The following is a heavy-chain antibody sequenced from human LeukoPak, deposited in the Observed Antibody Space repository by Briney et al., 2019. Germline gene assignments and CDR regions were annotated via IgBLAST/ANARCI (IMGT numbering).Heavy chain of an antibody. V-gene: IGHV4-39*02. CDR3: ARDRITMVRGVIITQAYYGMDV. CDR1: GGSISSSSYY. CDR2: IYYSGST. Sequence: PSETLSLTCTVPGGSISSSSYYWGWIRQPPGKGLEWIGSIYYSGSTYYNPSLKSRVTISVDTSKNQFSLKLSSVTAADTAVYYCARDRITMVRGVIITQAYYGMDVWGQGTTVTVSS. J-gene: IGHJ6*02. D-gene: IGHD3-10*01.